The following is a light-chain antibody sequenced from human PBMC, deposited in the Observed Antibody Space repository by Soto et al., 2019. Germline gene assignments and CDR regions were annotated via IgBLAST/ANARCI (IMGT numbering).Light chain of an antibody. J-gene: IGKJ2*01. V-gene: IGKV3-20*01. Sequence: EIVLTQSPGTLSLSPGERATLSCRASQSVSSGYLAWYQQKPGQAPSLLIYGASSRATGIPDRFSGSGSGTDFTLTISRLEPEDFAAYYCQQYYSSLFTFGQGTKLEI. CDR2: GAS. CDR3: QQYYSSLFT. CDR1: QSVSSGY.